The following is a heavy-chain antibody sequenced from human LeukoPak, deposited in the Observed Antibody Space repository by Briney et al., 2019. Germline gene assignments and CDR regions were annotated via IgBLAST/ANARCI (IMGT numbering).Heavy chain of an antibody. CDR1: GGSISSSSYY. D-gene: IGHD3-10*01. V-gene: IGHV4-39*01. Sequence: SETLSLTCTVSGGSISSSSYYWGWIRQPPGKGLEWIGSIYYSASTYYNPSLKSRVTISVDTSKNQFSLKLSSVTAADTAVYYCARQARVVREPLDYWGQGTLVTVSS. CDR3: ARQARVVREPLDY. J-gene: IGHJ4*02. CDR2: IYYSAST.